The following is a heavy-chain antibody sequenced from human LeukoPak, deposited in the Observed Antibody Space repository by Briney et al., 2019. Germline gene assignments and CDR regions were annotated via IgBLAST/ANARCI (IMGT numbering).Heavy chain of an antibody. Sequence: SETLSLTCTVSGGSISSYYWSWIRQPPGKGLEWIGYIYYSGSTNYNPSLKSRVTISVDTSKNQFSLKLSSVTAADTAVYYCARVWRRSSSWYYLDYWGQGTLVTVSS. CDR1: GGSISSYY. D-gene: IGHD6-13*01. CDR3: ARVWRRSSSWYYLDY. V-gene: IGHV4-59*01. J-gene: IGHJ4*02. CDR2: IYYSGST.